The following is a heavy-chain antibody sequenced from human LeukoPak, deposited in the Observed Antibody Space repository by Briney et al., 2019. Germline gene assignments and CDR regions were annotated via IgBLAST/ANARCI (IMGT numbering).Heavy chain of an antibody. J-gene: IGHJ4*02. CDR3: ARDAEYSSGWYYFDY. CDR1: GGSISSYY. Sequence: PSETLSLTCTVSGGSISSYYWSWIRQPAGKGLEWIGRIYTSGSTNYNPPLKSRVTMSVDTSKNQFSLKLSSVTAADTAVYYCARDAEYSSGWYYFDYWGQGTLVTVSS. CDR2: IYTSGST. D-gene: IGHD6-19*01. V-gene: IGHV4-4*07.